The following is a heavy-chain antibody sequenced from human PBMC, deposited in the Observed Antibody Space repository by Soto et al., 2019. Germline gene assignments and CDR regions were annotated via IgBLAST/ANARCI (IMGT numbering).Heavy chain of an antibody. CDR2: INHSGST. CDR3: ARGIVWSSFNSGFDP. D-gene: IGHD2-15*01. V-gene: IGHV4-34*01. CDR1: GGSFSGYY. Sequence: SETLSLTCAVYGGSFSGYYWSWIRQPPGKGLEWIGEINHSGSTNYNPSLKSRVTISVDTSKNQFSLKLSSVTAADTAVYYCARGIVWSSFNSGFDPWGQGTLVTVSS. J-gene: IGHJ5*02.